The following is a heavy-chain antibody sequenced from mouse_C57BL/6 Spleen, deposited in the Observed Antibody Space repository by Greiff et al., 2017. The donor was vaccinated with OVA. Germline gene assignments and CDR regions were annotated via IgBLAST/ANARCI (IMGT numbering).Heavy chain of an antibody. Sequence: VQLQQPGAELVRPGSSVKLSCKASGYTFTSYWMHWVKQRPIQGLEWIGNIDPSDSETPYNQKFKDKATLTVDKSSSTAYMQLSSLTSEDSAVYYCARFTTVVAFDYWGQGTTLTVSS. CDR3: ARFTTVVAFDY. CDR1: GYTFTSYW. D-gene: IGHD1-1*01. V-gene: IGHV1-52*01. CDR2: IDPSDSET. J-gene: IGHJ2*01.